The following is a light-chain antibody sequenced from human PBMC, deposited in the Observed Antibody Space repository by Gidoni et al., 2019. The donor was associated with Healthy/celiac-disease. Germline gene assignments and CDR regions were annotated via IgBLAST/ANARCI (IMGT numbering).Light chain of an antibody. J-gene: IGKJ2*04. CDR3: QQSYSTPRCS. Sequence: DIQLTQSQSSLSASVGDRVTITCRASQSISSYLNWYQQKPGKAPKLLIYAASSLQSGVPSRFSGSGSGTDFTLTISSLQPEDFATYYCQQSYSTPRCSFGQXTKLEIK. V-gene: IGKV1-39*01. CDR1: QSISSY. CDR2: AAS.